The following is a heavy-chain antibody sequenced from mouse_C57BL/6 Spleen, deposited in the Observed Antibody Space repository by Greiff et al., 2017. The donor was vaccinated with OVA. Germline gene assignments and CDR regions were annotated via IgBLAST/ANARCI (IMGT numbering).Heavy chain of an antibody. D-gene: IGHD2-10*01. V-gene: IGHV5-16*01. J-gene: IGHJ2*01. CDR3: AREASYGNYDY. CDR1: GFTFSDYY. CDR2: INYDGSST. Sequence: EVMLVESEGGLVQPGSSMKLSCTASGFTFSDYYMAWVRQVPEKGLEWVANINYDGSSTYYLDSLKSRFIISRDNAKNILYLQMSSLKSENTATYYCAREASYGNYDYWGQGTTLTVSS.